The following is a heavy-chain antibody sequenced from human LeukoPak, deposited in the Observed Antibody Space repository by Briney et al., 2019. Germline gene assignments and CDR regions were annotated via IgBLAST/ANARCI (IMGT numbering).Heavy chain of an antibody. D-gene: IGHD6-19*01. CDR2: ISGSGGST. CDR1: GFTFSSYA. J-gene: IGHJ4*02. CDR3: AKDRSSGSGCPPFDY. Sequence: PGGSLRLSCAASGFTFSSYAMSWVRQAPGKGLEWVSAISGSGGSTYYADSVKGRFTISRDNSKNTLYLQMNSLRAEDTAVYYCAKDRSSGSGCPPFDYWGEGTLVTVSS. V-gene: IGHV3-23*01.